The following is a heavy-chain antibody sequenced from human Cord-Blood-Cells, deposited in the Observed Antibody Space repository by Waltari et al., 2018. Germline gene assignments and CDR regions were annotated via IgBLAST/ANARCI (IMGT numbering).Heavy chain of an antibody. V-gene: IGHV4-34*01. CDR3: ARHGGSWYYFDY. CDR2: INHSGST. D-gene: IGHD6-13*01. CDR1: GGSFSGYY. Sequence: QVQLQQWGAGLLKPSETLSLTCAVYGGSFSGYYWSWIRQPPGKGLEWIGEINHSGSTTHYPSLKGRVTISVDTSKNQFSLKLSSVTAAVTAVYYCARHGGSWYYFDYWGQGTLVTVSS. J-gene: IGHJ4*02.